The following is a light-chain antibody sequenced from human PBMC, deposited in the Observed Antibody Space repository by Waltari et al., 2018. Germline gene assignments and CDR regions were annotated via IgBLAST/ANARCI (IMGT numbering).Light chain of an antibody. J-gene: IGLJ3*02. CDR1: SGSIASNY. Sequence: NFMLTQPHSVSESPGRTVTISCTRSSGSIASNYVHWYQQRPGSAPTTVIYDDDQRPSGVPDRFSGSIDSSSNSASLTISGLKTEDEADYYCQSYHAGNPWVFGGGTRLTVV. V-gene: IGLV6-57*03. CDR2: DDD. CDR3: QSYHAGNPWV.